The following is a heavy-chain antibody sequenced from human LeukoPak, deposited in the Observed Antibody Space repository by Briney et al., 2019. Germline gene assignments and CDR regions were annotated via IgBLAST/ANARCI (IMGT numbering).Heavy chain of an antibody. CDR3: AREGYYGSGSPPSLYFDY. D-gene: IGHD3-10*01. CDR2: ISGGNSYI. CDR1: GFTFSSYT. V-gene: IGHV3-21*01. J-gene: IGHJ4*02. Sequence: GGSLRLSCAASGFTFSSYTMHWIRQAPGKGLEWVSSISGGNSYIFYADSVKGRFTVSRDNAKDSLYLQMNSLRPEDTAIYYCAREGYYGSGSPPSLYFDYWGQGTLVTVSS.